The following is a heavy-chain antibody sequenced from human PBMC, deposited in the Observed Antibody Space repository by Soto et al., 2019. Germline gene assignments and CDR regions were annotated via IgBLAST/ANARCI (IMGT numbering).Heavy chain of an antibody. D-gene: IGHD3-10*01. J-gene: IGHJ6*02. CDR2: IYPGDSDT. CDR1: GYIFTSYW. V-gene: IGHV5-51*01. CDR3: AGGGVRGVITRTRDYYGMDV. Sequence: GESLKISCKGSGYIFTSYWIGWVRQMPGKGLEWMGIIYPGDSDTRYSPSFQGQVTISADKSISTAYLQWSSLKASDTAMYYFAGGGVRGVITRTRDYYGMDVWGQGTTVTVS.